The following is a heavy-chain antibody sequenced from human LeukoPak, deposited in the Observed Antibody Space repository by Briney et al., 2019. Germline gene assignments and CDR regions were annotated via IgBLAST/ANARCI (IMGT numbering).Heavy chain of an antibody. J-gene: IGHJ4*02. V-gene: IGHV3-9*01. Sequence: GGSLRLSCAASGFTFDDYAMHWVRQAPGKGLEWVSGISWNSGSIGYADSVKGRFTISRDNAKNSLYLQMNSLRAEDTAFYYCAKGLGKSSGWATLDYWGQGTLVTVSS. CDR3: AKGLGKSSGWATLDY. D-gene: IGHD6-19*01. CDR2: ISWNSGSI. CDR1: GFTFDDYA.